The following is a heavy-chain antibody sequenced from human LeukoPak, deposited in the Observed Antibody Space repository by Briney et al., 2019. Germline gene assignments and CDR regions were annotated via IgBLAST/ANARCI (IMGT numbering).Heavy chain of an antibody. J-gene: IGHJ6*02. D-gene: IGHD5-12*01. CDR1: GYTFTSYD. Sequence: ASVKVSCKASGYTFTSYDINWVRQATGQGLEWMGWMNPNSGNTGYAQKFQGRVTMTRNTSISTAYMELSSLRSEDTAVYYCAIVKKGSGYDEEGYYYGMDVWGQGTTVTVSS. CDR2: MNPNSGNT. CDR3: AIVKKGSGYDEEGYYYGMDV. V-gene: IGHV1-8*01.